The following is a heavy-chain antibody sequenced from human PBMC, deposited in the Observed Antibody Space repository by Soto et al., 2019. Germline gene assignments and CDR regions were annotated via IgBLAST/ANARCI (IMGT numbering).Heavy chain of an antibody. CDR2: VSPDHGNA. D-gene: IGHD4-17*01. J-gene: IGHJ4*02. CDR3: AVTTGY. V-gene: IGHV1-8*01. CDR1: GYTFTDYD. Sequence: QVRVVQSGAEVKKPGASVKVSCKTSGYTFTDYDINWVRQAPGQGLEWMGWVSPDHGNAGYAQQFQGRVTMTSDTSISTVFMELTNLRSEDTAVYYCAVTTGYCGQGTKVTVSS.